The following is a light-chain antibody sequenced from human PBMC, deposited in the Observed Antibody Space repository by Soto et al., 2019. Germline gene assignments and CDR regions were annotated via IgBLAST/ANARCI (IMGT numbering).Light chain of an antibody. Sequence: EIVLTQSPGTLSLSPGERATLSCRASQSVSSSSLAWYQQKPGQAPRLLIYGASSRATGIPDRFSGSGSGTDFTLTISRLEPEDFAVYYCQQYGSSPLYTFGQGTKLDI. J-gene: IGKJ2*01. V-gene: IGKV3-20*01. CDR3: QQYGSSPLYT. CDR1: QSVSSSS. CDR2: GAS.